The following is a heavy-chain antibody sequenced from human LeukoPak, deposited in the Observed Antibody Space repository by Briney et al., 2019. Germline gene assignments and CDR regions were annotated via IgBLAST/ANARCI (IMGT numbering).Heavy chain of an antibody. CDR3: ARSADSSGYFREIPLYYFDY. CDR2: ISNSGSTI. V-gene: IGHV3-11*01. J-gene: IGHJ4*02. Sequence: GGSLRLSCAASGFSVSNNYMNWVRQAPGKGLEWISHISNSGSTIHYADSLKGRFTISRDNAKNSLYLQINSLRAEDTAVYYCARSADSSGYFREIPLYYFDYWGQGTLVTVSS. D-gene: IGHD3-22*01. CDR1: GFSVSNNY.